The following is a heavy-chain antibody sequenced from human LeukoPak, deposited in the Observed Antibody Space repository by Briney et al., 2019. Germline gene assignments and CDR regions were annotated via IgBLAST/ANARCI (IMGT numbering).Heavy chain of an antibody. Sequence: SETLSLTCTVSGGSISSGDYYWSWIRQPPGKGLEWIGYIYYSGSTYYNPSLKSRVTTSVDTSKNQFSLKLSSVTAADTAVYYCARDSSGDYYDSSPELPWGQGTLVTVSS. D-gene: IGHD3-22*01. CDR1: GGSISSGDYY. V-gene: IGHV4-30-4*01. CDR3: ARDSSGDYYDSSPELP. J-gene: IGHJ4*02. CDR2: IYYSGST.